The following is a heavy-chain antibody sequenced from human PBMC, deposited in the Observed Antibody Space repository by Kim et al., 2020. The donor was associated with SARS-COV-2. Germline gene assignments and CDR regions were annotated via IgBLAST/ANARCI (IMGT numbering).Heavy chain of an antibody. CDR3: ARSGRWLQKNHGDY. Sequence: GGSLRLSCAASGFTFSSYWMSWVRQAPGKGLEWVANIKQDGSEKYYVDSVKGRFTISRDNAKNSLYLQMNSLRAEDTAVYYCARSGRWLQKNHGDYWGQGTLVTVSS. CDR2: IKQDGSEK. D-gene: IGHD5-12*01. CDR1: GFTFSSYW. V-gene: IGHV3-7*01. J-gene: IGHJ4*02.